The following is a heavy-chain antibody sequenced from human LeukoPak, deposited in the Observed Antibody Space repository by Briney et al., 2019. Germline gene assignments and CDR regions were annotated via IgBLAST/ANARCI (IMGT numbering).Heavy chain of an antibody. Sequence: ASVKVSCKASGYTFTSYDINWVRQATGQGLEWMGWMNPNSGNTAYAQKFQGRVTITRNTSISTAYMELSSLRSEDTAVYYCAREDYYDSGSSDYWGQGTLVTVSS. J-gene: IGHJ4*02. CDR1: GYTFTSYD. CDR3: AREDYYDSGSSDY. CDR2: MNPNSGNT. V-gene: IGHV1-8*03. D-gene: IGHD3-22*01.